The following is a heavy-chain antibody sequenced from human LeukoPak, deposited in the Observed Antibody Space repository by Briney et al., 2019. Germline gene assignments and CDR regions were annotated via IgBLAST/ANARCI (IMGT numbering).Heavy chain of an antibody. V-gene: IGHV4-59*12. CDR2: IYYSGST. CDR1: GGSISSYY. Sequence: PSETLSLTCTVSGGSISSYYWSWIRQPPGKGLEWIGYIYYSGSTNYNPSLKSRVTISVDTSKNQFSLKLSSVTAADTAVYYCARRVTWIQPQGYYMDVWGKGTTVTISS. J-gene: IGHJ6*03. D-gene: IGHD5-18*01. CDR3: ARRVTWIQPQGYYMDV.